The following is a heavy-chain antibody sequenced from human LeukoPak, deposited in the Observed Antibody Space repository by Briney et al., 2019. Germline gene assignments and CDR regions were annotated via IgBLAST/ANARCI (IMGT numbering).Heavy chain of an antibody. CDR1: GFTFSSYG. V-gene: IGHV3-30*18. CDR3: AKDSAYSSGLDY. D-gene: IGHD6-19*01. CDR2: ISYDGSNK. Sequence: GGSLRLSCAASGFTFSSYGMHWVRQAPGKGLEWVAVISYDGSNKYYADSVKGRFTISRDNSKNTLYLQMNSLRAEDTAVYYCAKDSAYSSGLDYWGQGTLVTVSS. J-gene: IGHJ4*02.